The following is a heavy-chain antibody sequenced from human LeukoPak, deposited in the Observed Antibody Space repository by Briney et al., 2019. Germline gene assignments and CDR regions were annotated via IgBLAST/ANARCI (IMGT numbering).Heavy chain of an antibody. Sequence: SVRVSCKASGGTFSSYAISWVRQAPGQGLEWMGGIIPIFGTANYAQKFQGRVTITTDESTSTAYMELSSLRSEDTAVYYCAVPSGSCSSTSCYTDYYYYYMDVWGKGTTVTVSS. V-gene: IGHV1-69*05. CDR1: GGTFSSYA. J-gene: IGHJ6*03. CDR3: AVPSGSCSSTSCYTDYYYYYMDV. CDR2: IIPIFGTA. D-gene: IGHD2-2*02.